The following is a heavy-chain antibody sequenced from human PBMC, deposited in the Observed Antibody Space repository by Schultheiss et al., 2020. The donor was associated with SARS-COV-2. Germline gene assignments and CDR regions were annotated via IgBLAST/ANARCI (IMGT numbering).Heavy chain of an antibody. CDR1: GFTFSSYA. CDR2: ISGSGGST. D-gene: IGHD2-2*01. V-gene: IGHV3-23*01. J-gene: IGHJ5*02. Sequence: GGSLRLSCAASGFTFSSYAMSWVRQAPGKGLEWVSTISGSGGSTYYADSVKGRFTISRDNAKNSLYLQMNSLRAEDTAVYYCAKEGVVPAAIGFDPWGQGTLVTVSS. CDR3: AKEGVVPAAIGFDP.